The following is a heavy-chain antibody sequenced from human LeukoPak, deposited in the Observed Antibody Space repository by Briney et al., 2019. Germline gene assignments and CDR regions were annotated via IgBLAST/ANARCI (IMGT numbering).Heavy chain of an antibody. CDR1: GGSIRSDSSYY. J-gene: IGHJ4*02. CDR3: VRGRGLYCSGGNCSPYYFDY. CDR2: IYYSCTT. V-gene: IGHV4-39*01. D-gene: IGHD2-15*01. Sequence: SETLSLTCTVSGGSIRSDSSYYWGWIRQPPGKGLDWIGSIYYSCTTYYKSSLKSRVTISVDTSKNQFSLNLSSVTAADTAVYYCVRGRGLYCSGGNCSPYYFDYWGQGTLVTVSS.